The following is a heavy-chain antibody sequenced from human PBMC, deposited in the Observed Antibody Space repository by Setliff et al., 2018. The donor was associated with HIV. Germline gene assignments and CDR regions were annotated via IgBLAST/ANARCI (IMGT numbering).Heavy chain of an antibody. J-gene: IGHJ3*02. CDR2: IFHSGNT. V-gene: IGHV4-39*01. CDR3: ARYKCINFSCVGFDI. CDR1: GDSMSSDNYF. Sequence: SETLSLTCTVSGDSMSSDNYFWVWVRQPPGKELVWMGNIFHSGNTYYGPSLKSRVTMSLDTSMNQLFLRLTSVTAADTAAHYCARYKCINFSCVGFDIWGQGTVVTVSS. D-gene: IGHD2-8*01.